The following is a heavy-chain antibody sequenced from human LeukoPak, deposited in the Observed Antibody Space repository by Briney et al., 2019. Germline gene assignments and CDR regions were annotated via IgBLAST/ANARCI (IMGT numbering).Heavy chain of an antibody. CDR3: ARARGIAARVFDY. Sequence: ASVKVSCKASGYTFTSYDINWVRQATGQGLEWMGWMNPNSGSTGYAQKFQGRVTITRNTSISTAYMELSSLRSEDTAVYYCARARGIAARVFDYWGQGTLVTVSS. CDR1: GYTFTSYD. V-gene: IGHV1-8*03. CDR2: MNPNSGST. D-gene: IGHD6-6*01. J-gene: IGHJ4*02.